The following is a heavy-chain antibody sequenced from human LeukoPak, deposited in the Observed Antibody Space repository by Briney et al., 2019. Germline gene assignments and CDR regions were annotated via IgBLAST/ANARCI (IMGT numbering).Heavy chain of an antibody. V-gene: IGHV1-69*04. Sequence: SVKVSCKASGGTFSSYAISWVRQAPGQGLEWMGRIIPILGIANYAQKFQGRVTITADKSTSTAYMELSSLRSEDTAVYYCARDFYFTASPYHYDAPKSPSDYWGQGTLVTVSS. J-gene: IGHJ4*02. CDR3: ARDFYFTASPYHYDAPKSPSDY. CDR2: IIPILGIA. D-gene: IGHD3-22*01. CDR1: GGTFSSYA.